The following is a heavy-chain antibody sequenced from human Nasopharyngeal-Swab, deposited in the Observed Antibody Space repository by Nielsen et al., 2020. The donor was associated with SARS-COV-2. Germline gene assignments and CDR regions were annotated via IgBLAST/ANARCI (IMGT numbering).Heavy chain of an antibody. CDR3: ARGGRDSRNFDY. D-gene: IGHD3-16*01. Sequence: GGSRRPSCEGSGFFYTNYWIAWVRQVPGKGLEWLGIIYPADSDTRYSPSFQGQVTISADKSISTAYLQWRSLKASDTAMYYCARGGRDSRNFDYWGQGTLVTVSS. CDR1: GFFYTNYW. J-gene: IGHJ4*02. V-gene: IGHV5-51*01. CDR2: IYPADSDT.